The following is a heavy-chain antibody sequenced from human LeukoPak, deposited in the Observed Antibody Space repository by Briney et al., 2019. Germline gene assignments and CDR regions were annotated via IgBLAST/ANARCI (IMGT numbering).Heavy chain of an antibody. D-gene: IGHD5-12*01. Sequence: PSETLSLACTVSGGSISGYYWSWIRLPPRKGLELIGYIYYSGSTNHNPSLNLRVTITVDMSKNQFSLKLRSVTAADTAVYYCARHLLSSGYDCWFGPWGKGTLVTVSS. CDR1: GGSISGYY. CDR3: ARHLLSSGYDCWFGP. J-gene: IGHJ5*02. CDR2: IYYSGST. V-gene: IGHV4-59*08.